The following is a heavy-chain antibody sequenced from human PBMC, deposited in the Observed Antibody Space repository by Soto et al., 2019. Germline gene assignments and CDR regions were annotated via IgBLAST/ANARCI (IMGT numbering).Heavy chain of an antibody. CDR2: IGSSSSYI. CDR3: ASRGSSGYPGY. CDR1: GFTFSTYS. Sequence: EVQLVESGGGLVKPGGSLRLSCAASGFTFSTYSMDWVRQAPGKGLEWVSGIGSSSSYIYYVDSVKGRFTISRDNAKNSLYLQMNSLRAEDTAVYYCASRGSSGYPGYWGQGTLVTVSS. D-gene: IGHD6-19*01. V-gene: IGHV3-21*01. J-gene: IGHJ4*02.